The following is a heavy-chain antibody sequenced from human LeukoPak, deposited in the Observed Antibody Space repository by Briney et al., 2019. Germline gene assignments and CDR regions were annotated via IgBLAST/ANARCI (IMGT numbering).Heavy chain of an antibody. CDR1: GGTFSSYA. CDR2: IIPIFGTA. J-gene: IGHJ4*02. Sequence: ASVKVSCKASGGTFSSYAISCVRQAPGQGLEWMGGIIPIFGTANYAQKFQGRVTITTDESTSTAYMELSSLRSEDTAVYYCARGPYSSSFFLPYYFDYWGQGTLVTVSS. V-gene: IGHV1-69*05. CDR3: ARGPYSSSFFLPYYFDY. D-gene: IGHD6-6*01.